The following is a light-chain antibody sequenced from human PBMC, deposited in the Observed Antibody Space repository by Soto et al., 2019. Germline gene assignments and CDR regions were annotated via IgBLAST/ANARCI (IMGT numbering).Light chain of an antibody. V-gene: IGKV3-20*01. CDR2: DAS. CDR1: QSLVNTY. CDR3: QSYGSSRT. Sequence: VLTQSPGSLSLSPGDRATLSCRASQSLVNTYVAWYQQKPGQAPRLLIYDASTRATGIPDRFSGSGSGTDFTLSITRLEPEDFAVYYCQSYGSSRTFGHGTKVDIK. J-gene: IGKJ1*01.